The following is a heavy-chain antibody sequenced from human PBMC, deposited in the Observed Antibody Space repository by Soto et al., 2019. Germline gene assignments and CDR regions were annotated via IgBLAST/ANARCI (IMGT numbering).Heavy chain of an antibody. V-gene: IGHV3-7*01. CDR1: GFTLSSHW. J-gene: IGHJ1*01. D-gene: IGHD6-13*01. Sequence: EVQLVESGGDLVHPGGSLRLSCAASGFTLSSHWMHWVRQTPGKGLEWVANINHDGTVKYYVDSVKGRFTISRDNAQNSLYLHMNSLRAEDTAVYFCARTIGGADAIWGQGTLVTVSS. CDR2: INHDGTVK. CDR3: ARTIGGADAI.